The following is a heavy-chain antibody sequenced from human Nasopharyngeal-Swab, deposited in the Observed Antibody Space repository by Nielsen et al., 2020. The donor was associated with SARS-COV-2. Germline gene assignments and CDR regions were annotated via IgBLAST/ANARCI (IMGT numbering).Heavy chain of an antibody. CDR3: GRLTKTTVTRRLYFDY. CDR2: VSYSGPT. D-gene: IGHD4-11*01. V-gene: IGHV4-39*02. CDR1: GGSLSSSNYY. Sequence: SETLSLTCTVSGGSLSSSNYYWGWIRPPPGKGLEWIGTVSYSGPTYYNPSLKSRVTMSVDTSKNHFSLRLSSVTAADTAVYYCGRLTKTTVTRRLYFDYWGQGTLVTVSS. J-gene: IGHJ4*02.